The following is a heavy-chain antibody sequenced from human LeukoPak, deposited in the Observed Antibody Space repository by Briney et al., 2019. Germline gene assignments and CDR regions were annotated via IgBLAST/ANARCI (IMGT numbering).Heavy chain of an antibody. Sequence: PSETLSLTCTVSGGSISSYYWSWIRQPPGKGLEWIGYIYYSGSTNYNPSLKSRVTISVDTSKNQFSLKLSSVTAADTAVYYCARLGRTSYWYLDLWGRGTLVTVSS. CDR2: IYYSGST. V-gene: IGHV4-59*08. J-gene: IGHJ2*01. D-gene: IGHD2-2*01. CDR1: GGSISSYY. CDR3: ARLGRTSYWYLDL.